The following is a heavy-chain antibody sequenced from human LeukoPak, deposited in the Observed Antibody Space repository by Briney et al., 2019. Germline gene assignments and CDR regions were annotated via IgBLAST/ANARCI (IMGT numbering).Heavy chain of an antibody. V-gene: IGHV4-34*01. J-gene: IGHJ6*03. Sequence: PSETLPLTCSVSGGSITGYSWSWIRQTPGKGLEWIGEINHSGSTNYNPSLKSRVTISVDTSKNQFSLKLSSVTAADTAVYYCARQKRSIYYYMDVWGKGTTVTISS. D-gene: IGHD6-6*01. CDR2: INHSGST. CDR1: GGSITGYS. CDR3: ARQKRSIYYYMDV.